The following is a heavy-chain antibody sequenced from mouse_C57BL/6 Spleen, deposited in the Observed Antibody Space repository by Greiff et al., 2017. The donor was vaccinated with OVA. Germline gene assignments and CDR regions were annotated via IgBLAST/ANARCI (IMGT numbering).Heavy chain of an antibody. V-gene: IGHV6-6*01. CDR2: IRNKANNHAT. Sequence: DVHLVEPGGGLVQPGGPMKLSCAASGFTFSDAWMDWVRQSPEKGLEWVAEIRNKANNHATYYAESVKGRFTNTRDDSKSSVYLQMNSLRAEDTGIYYCTRDDYYGSSYWYFDVWGTGTTVTVSS. D-gene: IGHD1-1*01. CDR1: GFTFSDAW. CDR3: TRDDYYGSSYWYFDV. J-gene: IGHJ1*03.